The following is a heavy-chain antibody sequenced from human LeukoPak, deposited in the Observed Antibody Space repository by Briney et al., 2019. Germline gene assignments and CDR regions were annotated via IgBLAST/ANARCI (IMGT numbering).Heavy chain of an antibody. CDR1: GFTFSNAW. J-gene: IGHJ4*02. Sequence: GGSLRLSCAASGFTFSNAWMSWVRQAPGKGLEWVGRIKSKTDGGTTDYAAPVKGRFTISRDDSKNTLYLQMNSLKTEDTAVYYCTASITMIVDTLYYFDYWGQGTLVTVSS. CDR3: TASITMIVDTLYYFDY. D-gene: IGHD3-22*01. CDR2: IKSKTDGGTT. V-gene: IGHV3-15*01.